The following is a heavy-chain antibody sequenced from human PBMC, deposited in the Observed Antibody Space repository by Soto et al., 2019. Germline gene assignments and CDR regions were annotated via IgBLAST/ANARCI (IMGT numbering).Heavy chain of an antibody. CDR3: ARKGTGVSWFDP. D-gene: IGHD1-1*01. J-gene: IGHJ5*02. V-gene: IGHV3-21*01. Sequence: GGSLRLSCAASTFTLSYFGMNWVRQAPGKGLEWVSSISRDSSYIYYADSVKGRFTISRDNAKNSLYLQMNSLRAEDTAVYYCARKGTGVSWFDPWGQGTLVTVSS. CDR1: TFTLSYFG. CDR2: ISRDSSYI.